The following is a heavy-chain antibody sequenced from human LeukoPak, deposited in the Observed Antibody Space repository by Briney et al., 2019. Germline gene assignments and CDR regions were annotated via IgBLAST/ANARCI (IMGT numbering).Heavy chain of an antibody. CDR2: ISSSSSTI. CDR1: GFTFSSYE. V-gene: IGHV3-48*03. Sequence: PGGSLRLSCAASGFTFSSYEMNWVRQAPGKGLDWVSYISSSSSTIYYADSVKGRFTISRDNAKNSLYLQMNSLRAEDTAVYYCARERSFSGYKGFDYWGQGTLVTVS. CDR3: ARERSFSGYKGFDY. D-gene: IGHD5-12*01. J-gene: IGHJ4*02.